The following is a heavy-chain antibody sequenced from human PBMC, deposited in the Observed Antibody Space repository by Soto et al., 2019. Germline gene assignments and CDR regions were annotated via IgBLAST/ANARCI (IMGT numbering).Heavy chain of an antibody. CDR2: IVPTVDTS. CDR3: VRVVAIPGYPDN. D-gene: IGHD5-12*01. CDR1: GATFSSYA. Sequence: QVQLVQSGAAVRQPASSVKVSCKTSGATFSSYAITWVRQAPGQGLEWMGGIVPTVDTSTYAQKVQGRVTITADKFTNTLYMELISLRSDDTAVYYCVRVVAIPGYPDNWVQGTMVTVSS. V-gene: IGHV1-69*14. J-gene: IGHJ4*02.